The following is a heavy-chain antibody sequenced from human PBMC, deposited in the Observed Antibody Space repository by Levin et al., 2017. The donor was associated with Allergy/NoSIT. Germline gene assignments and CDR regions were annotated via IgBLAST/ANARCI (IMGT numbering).Heavy chain of an antibody. CDR2: IYYSGST. Sequence: SETLSLTCTVSGGSISSYYWSWIRQPPGKGLEWIGYIYYSGSTNYNPSLKSRVTISVDTSKNQFSLKLSSVTAADTAVYYCASLGYCTNGVCPSGVDWFDPWGQGTLVTVSS. CDR1: GGSISSYY. V-gene: IGHV4-59*01. D-gene: IGHD2-8*01. J-gene: IGHJ5*02. CDR3: ASLGYCTNGVCPSGVDWFDP.